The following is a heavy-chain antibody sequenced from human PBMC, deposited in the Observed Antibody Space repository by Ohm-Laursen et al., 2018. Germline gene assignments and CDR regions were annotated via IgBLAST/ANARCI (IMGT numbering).Heavy chain of an antibody. V-gene: IGHV3-21*01. CDR3: AREDRNYYDSSGYYPSYFDY. Sequence: SLRLSCAASGLTFSTYSMNWVRQAPGKGLEWVSFISSSSSYIYYADSVKGRFTISRDNSKNTLYLQMNSLRAEDTAVYYCAREDRNYYDSSGYYPSYFDYWGQGTLVTVSS. CDR1: GLTFSTYS. D-gene: IGHD3-22*01. CDR2: ISSSSSYI. J-gene: IGHJ4*02.